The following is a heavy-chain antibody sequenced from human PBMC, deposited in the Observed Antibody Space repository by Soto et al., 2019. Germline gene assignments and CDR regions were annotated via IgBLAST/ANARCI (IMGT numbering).Heavy chain of an antibody. CDR3: ANGGYLLWFGELLSPRRNWFDP. J-gene: IGHJ5*02. D-gene: IGHD3-10*01. CDR2: ISGSGGST. V-gene: IGHV3-23*01. CDR1: GFTFSSYA. Sequence: EVPLLESGGGLVQPGGSLRLSCAASGFTFSSYAMSWVRQAPGKGLEWVSAISGSGGSTYYADSVKGRFTISRDNSKNTLYLQMNSLRVEDTAVYYCANGGYLLWFGELLSPRRNWFDPWGQGTLVTVSS.